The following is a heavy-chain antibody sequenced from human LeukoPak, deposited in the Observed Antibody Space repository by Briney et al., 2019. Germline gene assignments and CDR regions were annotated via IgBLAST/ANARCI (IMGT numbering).Heavy chain of an antibody. Sequence: SETLSLTCTVSGGSISSYYWSWIRQPAGKGLEWIGRIYTSGSTNYNPSLKSRVTMSVDTSKNQFSLKLSSVTAADTAVYYCARGSSGWYVETGWYFDLWGRGTLVTVSS. J-gene: IGHJ2*01. CDR2: IYTSGST. CDR1: GGSISSYY. V-gene: IGHV4-4*07. D-gene: IGHD6-19*01. CDR3: ARGSSGWYVETGWYFDL.